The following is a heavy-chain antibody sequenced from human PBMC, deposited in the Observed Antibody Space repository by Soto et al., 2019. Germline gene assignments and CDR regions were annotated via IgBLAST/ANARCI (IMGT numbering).Heavy chain of an antibody. CDR1: GGSISSYY. CDR2: IYYSGST. Sequence: SETLSLTCTVSGGSISSYYWSWIRQPPGKGLEWIGYIYYSGSTNYNPSLKSRVTISVDTSKNQFSLKLSSVTAADTAVYYCAWDQVPAALLGGCDSGGRGTRV. CDR3: AWDQVPAALLGGCDS. J-gene: IGHJ5*01. V-gene: IGHV4-59*01. D-gene: IGHD2-2*01.